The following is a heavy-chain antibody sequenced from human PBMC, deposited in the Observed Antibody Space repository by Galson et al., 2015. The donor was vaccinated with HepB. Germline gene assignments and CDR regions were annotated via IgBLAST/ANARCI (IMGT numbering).Heavy chain of an antibody. CDR2: IIPILGIA. D-gene: IGHD3-22*01. CDR3: ARDLPHYYDSSGPTPYWYFDL. J-gene: IGHJ2*01. Sequence: SVKVSCKASGGTFSSYAISWVRQAPGQGLEWMGRIIPILGIANYAQKFQGRVTITADKSTSTAYMELSSLRSEDTAVYYCARDLPHYYDSSGPTPYWYFDLWGRGTLVTVSS. V-gene: IGHV1-69*04. CDR1: GGTFSSYA.